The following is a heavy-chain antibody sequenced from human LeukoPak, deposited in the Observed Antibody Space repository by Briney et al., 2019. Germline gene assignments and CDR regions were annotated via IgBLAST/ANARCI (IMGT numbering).Heavy chain of an antibody. CDR2: INPNSGGT. Sequence: GASVKVSCKASGYTFTGYYMHWARQAPGQGLEWMGWINPNSGGTNYAQKFQGWVTMTRDTSISTAYMELSRLRSDDTAVYYCARARQPYNWFDPWGQGTLVTVSS. V-gene: IGHV1-2*04. J-gene: IGHJ5*02. CDR3: ARARQPYNWFDP. D-gene: IGHD1-1*01. CDR1: GYTFTGYY.